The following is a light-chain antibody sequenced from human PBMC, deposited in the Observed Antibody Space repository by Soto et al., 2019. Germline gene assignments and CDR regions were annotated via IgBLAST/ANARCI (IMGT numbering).Light chain of an antibody. CDR3: QQFHDWPMT. Sequence: EFVLTQSPATLSVSPGERATLSCRASQSISSNLAWYQQKPGQAPRLLISGASTRATGIPARFSGSGSGADFTLTISSLQSEDFAVYYCQQFHDWPMTFGPGTKVDIK. J-gene: IGKJ3*01. CDR1: QSISSN. CDR2: GAS. V-gene: IGKV3-15*01.